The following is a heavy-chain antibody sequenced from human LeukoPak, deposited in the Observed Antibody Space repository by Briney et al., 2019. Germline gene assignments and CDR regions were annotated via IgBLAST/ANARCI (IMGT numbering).Heavy chain of an antibody. D-gene: IGHD3-22*01. Sequence: PGRSLRLSCAASGFTFDDYAMHWVRQAPGKGLEWVSGISWNSGSIGYADSVKGRFTISRDNAKNSLYLQMNSLRAEDMALYYCAKSSGMDYDSSGYLGWGQGTLVTVSS. CDR3: AKSSGMDYDSSGYLG. J-gene: IGHJ4*02. CDR1: GFTFDDYA. CDR2: ISWNSGSI. V-gene: IGHV3-9*03.